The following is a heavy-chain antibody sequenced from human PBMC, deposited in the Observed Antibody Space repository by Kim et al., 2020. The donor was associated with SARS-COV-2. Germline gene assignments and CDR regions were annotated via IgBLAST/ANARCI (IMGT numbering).Heavy chain of an antibody. CDR3: ATVPYYYDSSGSGDAFDI. V-gene: IGHV3-30*03. J-gene: IGHJ3*02. Sequence: KGRVTISRDNSKNTLYLQMNSLRAEDTAVYYCATVPYYYDSSGSGDAFDIWGQGTMVTVSS. D-gene: IGHD3-22*01.